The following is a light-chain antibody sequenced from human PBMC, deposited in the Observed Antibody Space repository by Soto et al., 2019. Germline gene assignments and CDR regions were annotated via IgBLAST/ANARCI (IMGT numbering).Light chain of an antibody. J-gene: IGKJ1*01. CDR2: AAS. CDR1: QGISTY. V-gene: IGKV1-39*01. Sequence: DIQMTESPSSLSASVGDRVTITCRASQGISTYLNWYHQKPGKAPKLLIYAASSLQSGVPSRFSGSGSETDFTLTISSLQPEDFVTYYCQHYNTYSTWTFGQGTKVDI. CDR3: QHYNTYSTWT.